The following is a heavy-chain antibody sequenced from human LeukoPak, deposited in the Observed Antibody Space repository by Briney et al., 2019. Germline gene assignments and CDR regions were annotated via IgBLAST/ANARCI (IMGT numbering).Heavy chain of an antibody. V-gene: IGHV3-23*01. CDR1: GFTCSSSA. CDR2: ISDNGGYT. CDR3: AKQLGYCSDGSCYFPY. J-gene: IGHJ4*02. D-gene: IGHD2-15*01. Sequence: PGGSLRLSCAASGFTCSSSARSWVRQAPGKGLEWVSAISDNGGYTYYADSVQGRFTISRDNSKSTLCLQMNSLRAEDTAVYYCAKQLGYCSDGSCYFPYWGQGTLVTVSS.